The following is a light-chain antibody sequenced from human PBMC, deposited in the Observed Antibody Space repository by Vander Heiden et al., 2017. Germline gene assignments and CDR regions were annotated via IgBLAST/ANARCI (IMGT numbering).Light chain of an antibody. Sequence: IQLPPSPSSLSASVGDRVTIPCRASQSISSYLNWYQQKPGKAPKLLIYVVSSLQSGVPSRFSGSGSGTDFTLTISSLHPEDFATYFCPQSYSTPPWTFGQGTKVEIK. J-gene: IGKJ1*01. CDR3: PQSYSTPPWT. CDR2: VVS. V-gene: IGKV1-39*01. CDR1: QSISSY.